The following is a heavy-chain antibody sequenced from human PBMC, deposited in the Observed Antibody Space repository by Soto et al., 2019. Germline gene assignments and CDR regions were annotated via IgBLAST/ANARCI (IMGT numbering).Heavy chain of an antibody. J-gene: IGHJ4*02. CDR3: AKPPVPGNIIFDY. Sequence: GGSLRLSCAASGFTFGNYAMSWVRQAPGKGLEWVAAISGSGETSYYSVSVEGRFTISRDNSKNTLYLQMNSLRAEDTAIYFCAKPPVPGNIIFDYWGQGTLVTVSS. CDR2: ISGSGETS. CDR1: GFTFGNYA. V-gene: IGHV3-23*01. D-gene: IGHD6-19*01.